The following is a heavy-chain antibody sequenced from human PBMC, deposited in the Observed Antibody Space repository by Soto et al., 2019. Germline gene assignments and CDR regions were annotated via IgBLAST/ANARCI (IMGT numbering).Heavy chain of an antibody. CDR1: GGSFSDYY. CDR2: VYYTGST. J-gene: IGHJ4*01. CDR3: VGVDGYSYGYSFDY. Sequence: TSETLSLTCAVYGGSFSDYYWTWIRQPPGKGLEWIGYVYYTGSTNYNPSLKSRVTMSVDTSKNQFSLKLSSVTAADTAVYYCVGVDGYSYGYSFDYWGHGTLVTVSS. D-gene: IGHD5-18*01. V-gene: IGHV4-30-4*01.